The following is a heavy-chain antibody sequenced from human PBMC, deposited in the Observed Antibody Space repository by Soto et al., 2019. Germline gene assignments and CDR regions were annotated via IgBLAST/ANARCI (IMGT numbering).Heavy chain of an antibody. Sequence: QVQLLESGPGLVKPSQSLYLTCTVSGGSLSSGGYYWSWIRQHPGKGLEWIGYIYNSGSTYYNPSLKSRVTISVDTSKNQFSLKLSSVTAADTAVYYCASDLLDDYGGKGLAYWGQGTLVTVSS. CDR1: GGSLSSGGYY. CDR3: ASDLLDDYGGKGLAY. V-gene: IGHV4-31*03. D-gene: IGHD4-17*01. J-gene: IGHJ4*02. CDR2: IYNSGST.